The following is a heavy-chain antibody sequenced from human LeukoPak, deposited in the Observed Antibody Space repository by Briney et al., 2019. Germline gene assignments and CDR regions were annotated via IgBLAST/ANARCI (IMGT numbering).Heavy chain of an antibody. J-gene: IGHJ4*02. CDR3: ARDLGDTYGSVRDFDY. Sequence: ASVKVSCKASGYTFTGYYMHWVRQAPGQGLEWMGWINPDSGGTIYAQNFQGRVTMTRDTSISTVYMELSSLRSDDTAVYYCARDLGDTYGSVRDFDYWGQGTLVTVSS. CDR1: GYTFTGYY. D-gene: IGHD3-10*01. CDR2: INPDSGGT. V-gene: IGHV1-2*02.